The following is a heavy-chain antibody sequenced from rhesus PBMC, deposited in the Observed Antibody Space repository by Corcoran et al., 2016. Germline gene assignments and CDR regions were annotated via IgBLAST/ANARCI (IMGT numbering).Heavy chain of an antibody. V-gene: IGHV4-73*01. J-gene: IGHJ4*01. CDR3: ARRRGGYSSWSY. CDR1: GGSIRGYY. CDR2: IDGTRAST. Sequence: QVKLQQWGEGLVKPSETLSLNCAVYGGSIRGYYLSWIRPPPGQGLEWIGNIDGTRASTNYTPSLKNRVTISKDTSKNQFSLKLSSVTAATTAVYYCARRRGGYSSWSYWGQGVLVTVSS. D-gene: IGHD6-13*01.